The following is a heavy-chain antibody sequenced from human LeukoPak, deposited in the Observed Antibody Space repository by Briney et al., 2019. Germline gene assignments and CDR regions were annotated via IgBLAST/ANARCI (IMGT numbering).Heavy chain of an antibody. J-gene: IGHJ2*01. Sequence: SETLSLTFTVSGGSISSGGYYWSWIRQPPGKGLEWIGYIYHSGSTYYNPSLKSRVTISVDRSKNQFSLKLSSVTAADTAVYYCVRLSVVSPHRYFDLWGRGTLVTVSS. CDR1: GGSISSGGYY. CDR2: IYHSGST. V-gene: IGHV4-30-2*01. D-gene: IGHD4-23*01. CDR3: VRLSVVSPHRYFDL.